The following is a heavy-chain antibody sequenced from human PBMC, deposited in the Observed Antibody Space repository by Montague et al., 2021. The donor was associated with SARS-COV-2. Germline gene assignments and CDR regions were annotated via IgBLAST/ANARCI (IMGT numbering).Heavy chain of an antibody. V-gene: IGHV4-39*01. J-gene: IGHJ5*02. CDR2: IYYSGTT. CDR1: AGAVRDTDYF. CDR3: ARHRDNLGSLNWFAP. D-gene: IGHD3-16*01. Sequence: SETLSLTRTVSAGAVRDTDYFWGWIRQPPGKGLEWIGSIYYSGTTYHNPSLKSRVTISVDTFKNQFSLKLSSVTAADTAVYFCARHRDNLGSLNWFAPWGQGTLVTVSS.